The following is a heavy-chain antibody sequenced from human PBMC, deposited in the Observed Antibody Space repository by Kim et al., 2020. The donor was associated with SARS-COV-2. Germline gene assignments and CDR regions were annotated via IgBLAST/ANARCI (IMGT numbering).Heavy chain of an antibody. D-gene: IGHD1-1*01. CDR3: ARRLVPSGMDV. Sequence: YTADSVKGRFTMSKENSENTLYLEMSSLRADDTAVYYCARRLVPSGMDVWGQGTTVTVS. V-gene: IGHV3-23*01. J-gene: IGHJ6*02.